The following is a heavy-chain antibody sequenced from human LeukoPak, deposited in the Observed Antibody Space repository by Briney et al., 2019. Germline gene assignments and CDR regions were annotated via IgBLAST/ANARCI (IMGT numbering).Heavy chain of an antibody. CDR2: LTGSGGTT. V-gene: IGHV3-23*01. D-gene: IGHD1-26*01. CDR1: GFTFRSYA. J-gene: IGHJ5*02. CDR3: AKGDSGSYIDHCDP. Sequence: PGGSLRLSCAASGFTFRSYAMTWVRQAPGKGLEWVSGLTGSGGTTYYADSVKGRFTISRDNSKNTVYMQMNSLRAEDTAVYYCAKGDSGSYIDHCDPWGQGTLVTVSS.